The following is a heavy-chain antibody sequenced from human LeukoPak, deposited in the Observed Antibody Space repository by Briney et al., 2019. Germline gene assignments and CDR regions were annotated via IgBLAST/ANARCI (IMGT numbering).Heavy chain of an antibody. CDR2: TSGSGGST. J-gene: IGHJ6*02. Sequence: PGGSLRLSCAASGFTFSSYAMSWVRQAPGKGLEWVSATSGSGGSTYYADSVKGRFTISRDNSKNTLYLQMNSLRAEDTAVYYCAKAIYGSGSYYPSYYYYGMDVWGQGTTVTVSS. CDR3: AKAIYGSGSYYPSYYYYGMDV. V-gene: IGHV3-23*01. CDR1: GFTFSSYA. D-gene: IGHD3-10*01.